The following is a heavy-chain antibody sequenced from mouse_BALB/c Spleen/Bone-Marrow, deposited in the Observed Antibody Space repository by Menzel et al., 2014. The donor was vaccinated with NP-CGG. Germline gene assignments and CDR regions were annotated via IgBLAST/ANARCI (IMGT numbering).Heavy chain of an antibody. D-gene: IGHD2-4*01. J-gene: IGHJ3*01. Sequence: EVQLVESGGGLVQPKGSLKLSCAASGFTFNTYAMNWVRQAPGKGLEWVARIRSKSNNYATYYADSVKDRFTFSRDDPQSMLYLQMNNLKTEDTAMYYCVRQNYDYAWFAYWGQGTLVTVSA. V-gene: IGHV10-1*02. CDR1: GFTFNTYA. CDR3: VRQNYDYAWFAY. CDR2: IRSKSNNYAT.